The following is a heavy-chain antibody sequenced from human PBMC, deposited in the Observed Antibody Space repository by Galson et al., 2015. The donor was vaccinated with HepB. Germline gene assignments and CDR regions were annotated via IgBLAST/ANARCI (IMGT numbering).Heavy chain of an antibody. CDR2: IIPIFGTA. CDR3: AREVNHYGGNSGLVRDL. V-gene: IGHV1-69*13. D-gene: IGHD4-23*01. J-gene: IGHJ2*01. CDR1: GGTFSSYA. Sequence: SVKISCKASGGTFSSYAISWVRQAPGQGLEWMGGIIPIFGTANYAQKFQGRVTITADESTSTAYMELSSLRSEDTAVYCCAREVNHYGGNSGLVRDLWGRGTLVTVSS.